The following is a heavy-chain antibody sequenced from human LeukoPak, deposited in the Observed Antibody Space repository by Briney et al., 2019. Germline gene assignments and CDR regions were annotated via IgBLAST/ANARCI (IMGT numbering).Heavy chain of an antibody. CDR3: ARAWDV. Sequence: GGSLRLSCVDSGLSFNTYAMHWVRQAPGKGLEWVAAISYDGSYTYYRDSVRGRFTISRDNSKNTMYLQMNSLRAEDTAMYYCARAWDVWGKGTTVTVSS. V-gene: IGHV3-30*04. CDR2: ISYDGSYT. J-gene: IGHJ6*04. CDR1: GLSFNTYA.